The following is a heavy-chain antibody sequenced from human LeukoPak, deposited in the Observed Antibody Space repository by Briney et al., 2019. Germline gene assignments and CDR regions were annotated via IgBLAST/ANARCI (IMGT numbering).Heavy chain of an antibody. CDR3: AKEWTGDYGDSPYWYFDL. V-gene: IGHV3-23*01. J-gene: IGHJ2*01. Sequence: GGSLRLSCAASGFTFSSYAMSWVRQAPGKGLEWVSAISGSGGSTYYADSVKGRLTISRDNSKNTLYLQMNSLRAEDTAVYYCAKEWTGDYGDSPYWYFDLWGRGTLVTVSS. CDR2: ISGSGGST. CDR1: GFTFSSYA. D-gene: IGHD4-17*01.